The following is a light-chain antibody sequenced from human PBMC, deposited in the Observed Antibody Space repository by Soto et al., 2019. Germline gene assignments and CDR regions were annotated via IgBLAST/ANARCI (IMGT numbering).Light chain of an antibody. V-gene: IGKV3-20*01. J-gene: IGKJ5*01. CDR3: QQYDKWPIT. Sequence: EIVLTQSPGTLSLSPGEGATLACRASQSIPTTYFAWYQQKPGQAPRLLIYGISTRATGIPDRFSRSGSGTVFTLTIRSRECGDFAVCYCQQYDKWPITFGQGARLEIK. CDR2: GIS. CDR1: QSIPTTY.